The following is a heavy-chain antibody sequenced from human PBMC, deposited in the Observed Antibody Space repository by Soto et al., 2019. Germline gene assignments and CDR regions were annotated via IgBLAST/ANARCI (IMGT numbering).Heavy chain of an antibody. CDR2: IKSKTDGGTT. CDR3: TTEGDIPSSCLHH. J-gene: IGHJ5*02. D-gene: IGHD6-13*01. V-gene: IGHV3-15*01. Sequence: PGGSLRLSCAASGFSFINAWMTWVRQAPGKGLEWVGRIKSKTDGGTTDYAAPVTDRFTISRDDSKNTLYLQMSSLKTEDTAVYYCTTEGDIPSSCLHHWGQGTLVTVSS. CDR1: GFSFINAW.